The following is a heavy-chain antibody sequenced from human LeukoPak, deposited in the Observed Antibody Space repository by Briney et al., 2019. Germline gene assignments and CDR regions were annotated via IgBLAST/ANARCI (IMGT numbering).Heavy chain of an antibody. V-gene: IGHV3-30*01. Sequence: GGSLRLSCAASGFTFSSYAMHWVRQAPGKGLEWVAVISYDGSNKYYADSVKGRFTISRDNSKNTLYLQMNSLRAEDTAAYYCARGRGAVAGQNANFDYWGQGTLVTVSS. J-gene: IGHJ4*02. CDR3: ARGRGAVAGQNANFDY. CDR2: ISYDGSNK. CDR1: GFTFSSYA. D-gene: IGHD6-19*01.